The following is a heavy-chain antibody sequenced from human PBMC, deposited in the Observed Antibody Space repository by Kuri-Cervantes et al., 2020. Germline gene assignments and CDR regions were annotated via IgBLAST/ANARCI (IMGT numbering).Heavy chain of an antibody. D-gene: IGHD1-1*01. CDR3: ARTQPNRQLFDY. V-gene: IGHV1-68*01. Sequence: ASVKVSGKASGYTSTCCSLHWLQQAPGQGLERMRWITLYNGNTNYAKKFQGRVTITRDMSLRTAYIELSSLRSEDTAVYYCARTQPNRQLFDYWGQGTLVTVSS. CDR1: GYTSTCCS. CDR2: ITLYNGNT. J-gene: IGHJ4*02.